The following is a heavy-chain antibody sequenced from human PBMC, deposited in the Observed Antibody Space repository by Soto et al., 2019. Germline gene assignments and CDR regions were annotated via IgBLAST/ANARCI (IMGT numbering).Heavy chain of an antibody. V-gene: IGHV1-18*01. Sequence: QVQLVQSGAEVKKPGASVKVTCKASGYTFTSYGISWVRQPPGQGLEWMGWNSAYNGNTNYAQKLQGRVTMTPDTTTRTAYMELRRLRSDDTAVYYCVRDYFYSGSFYLDYWGQGTLVTVSS. J-gene: IGHJ4*02. CDR3: VRDYFYSGSFYLDY. D-gene: IGHD1-26*01. CDR2: NSAYNGNT. CDR1: GYTFTSYG.